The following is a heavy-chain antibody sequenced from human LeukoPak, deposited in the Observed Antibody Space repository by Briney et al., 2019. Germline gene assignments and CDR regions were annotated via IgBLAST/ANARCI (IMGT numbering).Heavy chain of an antibody. CDR1: GYTFTSYG. D-gene: IGHD3-10*01. J-gene: IGHJ4*02. CDR3: ARDGPNRNYYGSGSKLDY. CDR2: ISAYNSNR. V-gene: IGHV1-18*01. Sequence: ASVKVSCKASGYTFTSYGISWVRQAPGHGLEWMGWISAYNSNRNYAQKLQGRVTMTTDTSTSTAYMELRSLRSDDTVVYYCARDGPNRNYYGSGSKLDYWGQGTLVTVSS.